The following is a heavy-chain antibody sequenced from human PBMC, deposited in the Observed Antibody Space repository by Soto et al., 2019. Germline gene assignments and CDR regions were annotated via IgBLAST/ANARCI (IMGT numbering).Heavy chain of an antibody. D-gene: IGHD6-13*01. V-gene: IGHV1-8*01. J-gene: IGHJ2*01. Sequence: QVQLVQSGAEVKKPGASVKVSCKASGYTFTSYDINWVRQATGQGLEWMGWMNPNSGNTGYAQKFQGRVTMTRNTYISTAYMELSSLRSDDTAVYYCARRRSSIAAAGTGYFDLWGRGTLVTVSS. CDR1: GYTFTSYD. CDR2: MNPNSGNT. CDR3: ARRRSSIAAAGTGYFDL.